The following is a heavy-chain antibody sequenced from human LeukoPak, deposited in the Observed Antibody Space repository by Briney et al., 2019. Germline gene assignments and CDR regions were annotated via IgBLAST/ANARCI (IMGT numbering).Heavy chain of an antibody. CDR2: INAGNGNT. Sequence: GASVRVSCKASGYTFTTYAIHWVRQAPGQRLEWMGWINAGNGNTKYSQEFQDRVTITRDTSARTAYMELSSLRSEDMAVYFCARGCSGVSCYGYHLDPWGQGTLVTVSS. CDR1: GYTFTTYA. V-gene: IGHV1-3*03. D-gene: IGHD2-15*01. CDR3: ARGCSGVSCYGYHLDP. J-gene: IGHJ5*02.